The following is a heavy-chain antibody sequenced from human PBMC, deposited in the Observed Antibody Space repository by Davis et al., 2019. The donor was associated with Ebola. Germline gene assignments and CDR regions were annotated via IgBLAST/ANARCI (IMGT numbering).Heavy chain of an antibody. CDR2: ISGSGGST. Sequence: PGGSLRLSCAASGFTFSSYAMSWVRQAPGKGLEWVSAISGSGGSTYYADSVKGRFTISRDNSKNTLYLQMNSLRAEDTAVYYCAKLAALTGYSILYYYYGMDVWGQGTTVTVSS. V-gene: IGHV3-23*01. CDR3: AKLAALTGYSILYYYYGMDV. D-gene: IGHD3-9*01. CDR1: GFTFSSYA. J-gene: IGHJ6*02.